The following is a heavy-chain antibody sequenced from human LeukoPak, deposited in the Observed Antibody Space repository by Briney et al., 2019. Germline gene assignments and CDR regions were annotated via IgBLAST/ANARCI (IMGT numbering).Heavy chain of an antibody. D-gene: IGHD2-15*01. CDR2: IKQDGSEK. J-gene: IGHJ4*02. Sequence: GGSLRLSCVASGFTFSSYWMSWVRQAPGKGLEWVANIKQDGSEKYYVDSVKGRFTISRDNAKNSLYLQMNSLRAEDTAVYYCARDWAAANYWGQGTLVTVSS. CDR1: GFTFSSYW. V-gene: IGHV3-7*01. CDR3: ARDWAAANY.